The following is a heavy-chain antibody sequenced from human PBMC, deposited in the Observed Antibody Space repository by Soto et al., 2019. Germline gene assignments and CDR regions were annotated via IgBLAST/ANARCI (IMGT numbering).Heavy chain of an antibody. CDR3: ARDSLPDYGDYPDLYWYFDL. CDR2: ISSSSSTI. Sequence: GGSLRLSWAASGFTFSSYGMNWVRQAPGKGLEWVSYISSSSSTICYADSVKGRFTISRDNAKNSLYLQMNSLRDEDTAVYYCARDSLPDYGDYPDLYWYFDLWGRGTLVTVSS. D-gene: IGHD4-17*01. CDR1: GFTFSSYG. V-gene: IGHV3-48*02. J-gene: IGHJ2*01.